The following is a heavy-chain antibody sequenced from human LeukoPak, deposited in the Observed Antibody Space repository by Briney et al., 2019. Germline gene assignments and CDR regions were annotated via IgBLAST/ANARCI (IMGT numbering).Heavy chain of an antibody. CDR2: ISGSGGST. CDR1: GFTFSSYA. Sequence: GGSLRLSCAASGFTFSSYAMSWVRQAPGKGLEWVSAISGSGGSTYYADSVKGRLTISRHNSKNTLYLQMNSLRAEDTAVYYCAKGRSGSYYKGFDPWGQGTLVIVSA. J-gene: IGHJ5*02. CDR3: AKGRSGSYYKGFDP. D-gene: IGHD3-10*01. V-gene: IGHV3-23*01.